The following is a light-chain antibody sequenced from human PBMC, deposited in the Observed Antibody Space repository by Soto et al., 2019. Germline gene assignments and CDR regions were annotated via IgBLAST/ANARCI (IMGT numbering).Light chain of an antibody. CDR1: PRVSGD. J-gene: IGKJ4*02. V-gene: IGKV3-11*01. CDR3: QQRSNWPST. CDR2: AAS. Sequence: EIVLTQAPATLSLSPGDRATLSCRASPRVSGDLAWYQQKQGQAPRLLMYAASNRSTGIPDRFSVSGSGTDFTLNISRLEPEDCAVYYCQQRSNWPSTVGGGTKVEIK.